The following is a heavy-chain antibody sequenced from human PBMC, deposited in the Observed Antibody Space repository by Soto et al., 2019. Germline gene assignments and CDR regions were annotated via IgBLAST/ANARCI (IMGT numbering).Heavy chain of an antibody. J-gene: IGHJ3*02. Sequence: EVELVESGGVVVQPGGSLRLSCAASGFTFDDYTMHWVRQAPGRGLERVSLISSDGGSTYYADSVKGRFTISRDNSKNSLYLQMHSLRTEDTALYYCANSRTNRYDAFDIWGQGTMVTVSS. D-gene: IGHD3-16*02. CDR3: ANSRTNRYDAFDI. V-gene: IGHV3-43*01. CDR1: GFTFDDYT. CDR2: ISSDGGST.